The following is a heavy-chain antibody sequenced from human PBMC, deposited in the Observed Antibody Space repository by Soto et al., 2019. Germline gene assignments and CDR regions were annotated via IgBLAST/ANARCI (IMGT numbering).Heavy chain of an antibody. J-gene: IGHJ4*02. D-gene: IGHD3-16*02. CDR3: ASESAPTTDYDYIWGSYRSLDY. CDR2: ISAYNGNT. V-gene: IGHV1-18*01. CDR1: GYTFTSYG. Sequence: QVQLVQSGAEVKKPGASVKVSCKASGYTFTSYGISWVRQAPGQGLEWMGWISAYNGNTNYAQKLQGRVTMTTDTSTSTAYMELRSLRSDDTAVYYCASESAPTTDYDYIWGSYRSLDYWGQGTLVTVSS.